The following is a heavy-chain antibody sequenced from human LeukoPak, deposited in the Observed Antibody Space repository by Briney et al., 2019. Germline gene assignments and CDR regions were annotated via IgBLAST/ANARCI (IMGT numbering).Heavy chain of an antibody. CDR3: AGLQVHNYYYMDV. Sequence: SETLSLTCAVYGGSFSSYYWSWIRQPPGRGLEWIGDINHSGATNYNPSLKSRVTISIDTSKNQFSLKLRSVTTADTAMYYCAGLQVHNYYYMDVWDKGTTVTVSS. J-gene: IGHJ6*03. CDR2: INHSGAT. CDR1: GGSFSSYY. V-gene: IGHV4-34*01.